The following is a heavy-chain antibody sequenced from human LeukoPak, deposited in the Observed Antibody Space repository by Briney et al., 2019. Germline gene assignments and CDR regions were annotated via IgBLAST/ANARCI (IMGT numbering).Heavy chain of an antibody. CDR1: GYTFTSYG. Sequence: ASVKVSCKASGYTFTSYGFSWVRQAPGQGLEWMGWISAFNGNTNYAQNLQGRVTMTTDTSTTTAYMELRSLRSDDTAVYYCARGMAVAGEPDYWGQGTLVTVSS. J-gene: IGHJ4*02. CDR3: ARGMAVAGEPDY. D-gene: IGHD6-19*01. CDR2: ISAFNGNT. V-gene: IGHV1-18*01.